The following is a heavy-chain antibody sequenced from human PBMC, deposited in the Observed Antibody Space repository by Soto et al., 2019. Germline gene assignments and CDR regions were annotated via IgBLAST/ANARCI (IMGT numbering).Heavy chain of an antibody. V-gene: IGHV1-3*01. D-gene: IGHD5-12*01. Sequence: ASVKVSCKASGYTFTSYAMHWVRQAPGQRLEWMGWINAGNGNTKYSQKFQGRVTITADRSTGAAYMELTSLRSEDTAVYYCVRNSPIESTFSGNDAIDLWGQGTLVTVSS. CDR1: GYTFTSYA. CDR3: VRNSPIESTFSGNDAIDL. J-gene: IGHJ5*02. CDR2: INAGNGNT.